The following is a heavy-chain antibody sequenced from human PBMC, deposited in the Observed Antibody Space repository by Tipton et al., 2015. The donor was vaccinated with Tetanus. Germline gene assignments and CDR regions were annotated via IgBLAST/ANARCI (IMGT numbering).Heavy chain of an antibody. J-gene: IGHJ3*01. V-gene: IGHV4-39*07. CDR1: GGSISSSSYY. CDR3: ARAANNSRRRGYDV. CDR2: AYYSGST. D-gene: IGHD2/OR15-2a*01. Sequence: TLSLTCTVSGGSISSSSYYWGWIRQPPGKGLEWIGSAYYSGSTYYNPSLKSRVTISVDTSKSQVSLRLTSVTAADTAIYYCARAANNSRRRGYDVWGQGTKVTVSS.